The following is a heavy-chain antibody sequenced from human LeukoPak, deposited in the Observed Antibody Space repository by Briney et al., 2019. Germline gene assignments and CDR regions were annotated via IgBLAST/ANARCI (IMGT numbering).Heavy chain of an antibody. V-gene: IGHV1-18*01. CDR3: ARDRDDSSGYYYLDAFDI. CDR1: GYTFTSYG. D-gene: IGHD3-22*01. Sequence: GASVKVSCKASGYTFTSYGISWVRQAPGQGVEWMGWISAYNGNTNYAQKLQGRVTMTTDTSTSTAYMELRSLRSDDTAVYYCARDRDDSSGYYYLDAFDIWGQGTMVTVSS. CDR2: ISAYNGNT. J-gene: IGHJ3*02.